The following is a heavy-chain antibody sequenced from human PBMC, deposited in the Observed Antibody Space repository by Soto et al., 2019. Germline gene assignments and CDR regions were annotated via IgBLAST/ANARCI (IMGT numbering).Heavy chain of an antibody. D-gene: IGHD1-1*01. CDR1: GASISGFY. CDR3: VRDGTKTLRAWFDP. J-gene: IGHJ5*02. Sequence: QVQLQESGPGLVKPSETLSLTCTVSGASISGFYWSWIRKSAGKGLEWIGRIYATGTTDYNPSLKGRVMMSVDTSKKQFSLKLRSVTAADTAVYYCVRDGTKTLRAWFDPWGQGISVTVSS. CDR2: IYATGTT. V-gene: IGHV4-4*07.